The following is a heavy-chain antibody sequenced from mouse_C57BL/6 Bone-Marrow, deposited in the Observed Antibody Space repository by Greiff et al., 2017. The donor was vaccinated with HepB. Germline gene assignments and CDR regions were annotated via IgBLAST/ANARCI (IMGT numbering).Heavy chain of an antibody. CDR2: IDPNSGGT. CDR3: ARAVVGGDFDY. Sequence: QVQLQQPGAELVKPGASVTLSCKASGYTFTSYWMHWVKQRPGRGLEWLGRIDPNSGGTKYNEKFKSKATLTVDTPASTAYMQLSSLTSEDSAVYNWARAVVGGDFDYWGQGTTPTVSS. J-gene: IGHJ2*01. V-gene: IGHV1-72*01. CDR1: GYTFTSYW. D-gene: IGHD1-1*01.